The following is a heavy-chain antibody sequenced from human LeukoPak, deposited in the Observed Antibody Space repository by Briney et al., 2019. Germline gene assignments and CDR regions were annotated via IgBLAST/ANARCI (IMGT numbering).Heavy chain of an antibody. CDR1: GGSISSYF. CDR3: ARTGTPGPIFDY. V-gene: IGHV4-4*07. J-gene: IGHJ4*02. Sequence: SETLSLTCTVSGGSISSYFLTWIRQPAGKGLEWIWRVYNSGSTNYNPSLKSRLTMSLDTSNNQFSLKLTSVTAADTAVYYCARTGTPGPIFDYGGQGILVTVPS. CDR2: VYNSGST. D-gene: IGHD1/OR15-1a*01.